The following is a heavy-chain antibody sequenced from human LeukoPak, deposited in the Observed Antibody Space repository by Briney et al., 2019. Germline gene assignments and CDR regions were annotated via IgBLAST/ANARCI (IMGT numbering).Heavy chain of an antibody. CDR1: GYTFTSYA. CDR2: INTNTGNP. D-gene: IGHD2-2*02. Sequence: GASVKVSCKASGYTFTSYAMNWVRQAPGQGLEWMGWINTNTGNPTYAQGFTGRFVFSLDTSVSTAYLQISSLKAEDTAVYYCARGLILSRYCSSTSCHIPYWGQGTLVTVSS. CDR3: ARGLILSRYCSSTSCHIPY. V-gene: IGHV7-4-1*02. J-gene: IGHJ4*02.